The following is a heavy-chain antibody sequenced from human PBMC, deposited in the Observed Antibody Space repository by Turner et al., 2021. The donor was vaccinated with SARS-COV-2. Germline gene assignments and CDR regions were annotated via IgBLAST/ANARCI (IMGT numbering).Heavy chain of an antibody. Sequence: EVQLVESGGGLVKPGGSLRLSCAASGFTFSSYSMNWVRQAPGKGRAWVSSISSSSRYIYYADSVKGRFTISRDNAKNSLYLQMNSLRAEDTAVYYCARDSFGYYDSSGYYLGGFDYWGQGTLVTVSS. CDR3: ARDSFGYYDSSGYYLGGFDY. CDR2: ISSSSRYI. J-gene: IGHJ4*02. V-gene: IGHV3-21*01. D-gene: IGHD3-22*01. CDR1: GFTFSSYS.